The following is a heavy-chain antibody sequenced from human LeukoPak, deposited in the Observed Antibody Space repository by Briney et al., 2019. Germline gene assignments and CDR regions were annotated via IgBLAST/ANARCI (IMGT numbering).Heavy chain of an antibody. CDR3: TTVRRAVAGPIDY. CDR1: GFTFSNAW. V-gene: IGHV3-15*01. CDR2: IKSKTDGGTT. D-gene: IGHD6-19*01. Sequence: PGGSLRLSCAASGFTFSNAWMSWVRQAPGKGLEWVGRIKSKTDGGTTDYAAPVKGRFIISRDDSKNTLYLQMNSLKTEDTAVYYCTTVRRAVAGPIDYWGQGTLVTVSS. J-gene: IGHJ4*02.